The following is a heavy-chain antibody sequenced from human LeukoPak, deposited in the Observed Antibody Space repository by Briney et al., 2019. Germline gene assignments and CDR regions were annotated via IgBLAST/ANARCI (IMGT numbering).Heavy chain of an antibody. CDR3: AKDREDIVVVPAAEEDAFDI. D-gene: IGHD2-2*01. Sequence: GGSLRLSCAASGFTFSSYAMSWVRQAPGKGLEWVSAISGSGGSTYYADSVKGRFTISRDNSKNTLYLQMNSLRAEDTAVYYCAKDREDIVVVPAAEEDAFDIWGQGTMVTVSS. V-gene: IGHV3-23*01. CDR2: ISGSGGST. CDR1: GFTFSSYA. J-gene: IGHJ3*02.